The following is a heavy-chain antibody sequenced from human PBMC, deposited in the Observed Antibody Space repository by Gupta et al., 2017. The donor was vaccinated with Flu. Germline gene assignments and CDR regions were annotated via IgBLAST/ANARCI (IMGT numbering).Heavy chain of an antibody. Sequence: QVHLVESGGGVVRPGGSLRLSCLASAFPFGSHGLDWVRQAPGRGLEWVAIISYDGTNTFYSDAVKGRFTISRDNSRNTLWLQLNNVGPEDTAVYFCAKDPVGYASGWYQGLSFDNWGQGTPVAVSS. V-gene: IGHV3-30*18. CDR3: AKDPVGYASGWYQGLSFDN. J-gene: IGHJ4*02. CDR1: AFPFGSHG. D-gene: IGHD6-19*01. CDR2: ISYDGTNT.